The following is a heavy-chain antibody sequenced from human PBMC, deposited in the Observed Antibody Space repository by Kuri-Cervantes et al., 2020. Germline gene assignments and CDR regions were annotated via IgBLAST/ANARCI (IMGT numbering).Heavy chain of an antibody. J-gene: IGHJ5*02. CDR1: GDSIGSSY. CDR2: IYTTGNT. V-gene: IGHV4-4*09. CDR3: ARGYLGIGWFDP. Sequence: SETLSLTCTVSGDSIGSSYWTWIRQSPGKGLEWIGYIYTTGNTNYNPSLRSRVTISGDTSKNQFSLKLTSVMAADTAVYYCARGYLGIGWFDPWGQGTLVTVSS. D-gene: IGHD7-27*01.